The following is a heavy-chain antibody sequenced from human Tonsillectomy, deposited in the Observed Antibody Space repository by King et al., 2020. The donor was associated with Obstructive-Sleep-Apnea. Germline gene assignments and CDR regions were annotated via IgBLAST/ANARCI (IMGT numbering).Heavy chain of an antibody. CDR3: ASQYSGSYYADY. Sequence: VQLVESGGGLVQPVGSLRRSCAASGFTISSYSMNLVRQGPGKGLEWVSSISSSSNTIYYADSVKGRFTISRDNAKNSLYLQMNSLRAEDTAVYYCASQYSGSYYADYWGQGTLVTVSS. J-gene: IGHJ4*02. CDR2: ISSSSNTI. CDR1: GFTISSYS. D-gene: IGHD1-26*01. V-gene: IGHV3-48*04.